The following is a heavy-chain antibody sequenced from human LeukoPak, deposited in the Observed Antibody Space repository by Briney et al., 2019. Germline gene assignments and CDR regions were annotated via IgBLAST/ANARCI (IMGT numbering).Heavy chain of an antibody. J-gene: IGHJ4*02. CDR2: IYYSGST. Sequence: SETLSLTCTVSGGSISSSSYYWGWIRQPPGKGLEWIGNIYYSGSTNLNSSLKSRVTISVDTSKNQFSLKLSSVTAADTAVYYCARGRRAGLLRFLEWLSYYFDYWGQGTLVTVSS. D-gene: IGHD3-3*01. CDR3: ARGRRAGLLRFLEWLSYYFDY. CDR1: GGSISSSSYY. V-gene: IGHV4-39*01.